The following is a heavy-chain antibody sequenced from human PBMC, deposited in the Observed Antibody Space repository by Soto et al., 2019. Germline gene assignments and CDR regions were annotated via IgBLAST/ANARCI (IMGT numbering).Heavy chain of an antibody. Sequence: EVKLLESGGGLVEPGGSLRLSCAASGFTFSSYVMSWVRQAPGKGLEWVSAVSGSGGSKYYADSVRGRFTISRDNSKNTLYLQVNSLRAADTAVYYCANAQTRYDFWSGFTTPFDYWGQGTLVTVSS. CDR2: VSGSGGSK. J-gene: IGHJ4*02. CDR1: GFTFSSYV. CDR3: ANAQTRYDFWSGFTTPFDY. V-gene: IGHV3-23*01. D-gene: IGHD3-3*01.